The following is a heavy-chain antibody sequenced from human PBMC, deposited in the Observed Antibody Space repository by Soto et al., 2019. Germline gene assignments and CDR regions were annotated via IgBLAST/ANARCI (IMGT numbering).Heavy chain of an antibody. CDR3: ARRGRESANWFDP. CDR1: GGSFNSYA. CDR2: IIPMSGRP. J-gene: IGHJ5*02. Sequence: GASVKVSFKASGGSFNSYAISWVRQAPGQGLEWMGGIIPMSGRPNYAQRFQGKVTISADKFTSTVFMEVHSLTYEDTAVYYCARRGRESANWFDPWGQGTLVTVSS. V-gene: IGHV1-69*06.